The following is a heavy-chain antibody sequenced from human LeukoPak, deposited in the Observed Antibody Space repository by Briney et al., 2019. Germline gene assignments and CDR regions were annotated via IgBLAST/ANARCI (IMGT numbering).Heavy chain of an antibody. D-gene: IGHD3-3*01. V-gene: IGHV4-39*01. CDR2: IYYSGST. CDR1: GGSISSSSYY. J-gene: IGHJ5*02. CDR3: ARVRRARSYYDFWSGYYTFDP. Sequence: KPSETLSLTCTVSGGSISSSSYYWGWIRQPPGKGLEWIGSIYYSGSTYYNPSLKSRVTISVDTSKNQFSLKLSSVTAADTAVYYCARVRRARSYYDFWSGYYTFDPWGQGTLVTVSS.